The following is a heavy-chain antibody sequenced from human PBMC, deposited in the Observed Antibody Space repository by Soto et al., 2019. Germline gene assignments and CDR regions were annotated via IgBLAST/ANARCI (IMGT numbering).Heavy chain of an antibody. Sequence: GASVKVSCKASGYTFTSYGISWVRQAPGQGLEWMGWISAYNGNTNYAQKLQGRVTMTTDTSTSTAYMELRSLRSDDTAVYYCAREYCSSTSCYFTPNSFEPWGQGTLVTVSS. D-gene: IGHD2-2*01. J-gene: IGHJ5*02. CDR1: GYTFTSYG. V-gene: IGHV1-18*01. CDR3: AREYCSSTSCYFTPNSFEP. CDR2: ISAYNGNT.